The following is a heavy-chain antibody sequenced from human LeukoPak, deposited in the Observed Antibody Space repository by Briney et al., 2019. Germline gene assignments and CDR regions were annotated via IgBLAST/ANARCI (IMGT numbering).Heavy chain of an antibody. D-gene: IGHD3-22*01. CDR1: GGSISSSGYY. V-gene: IGHV4-39*07. CDR3: ARKTMIVVVNWFDP. J-gene: IGHJ5*02. Sequence: PSETLSLTCTVSGGSISSSGYYWSWIRQPPGKGLEWIGEINHSGSTNYNPSLKSRVTISVDTSKNQFSLKLSSVTAADTAVYYCARKTMIVVVNWFDPWGQGTLVTVSS. CDR2: INHSGST.